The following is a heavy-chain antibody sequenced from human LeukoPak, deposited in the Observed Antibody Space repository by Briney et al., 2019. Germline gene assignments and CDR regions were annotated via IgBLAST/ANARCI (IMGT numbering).Heavy chain of an antibody. Sequence: GGSLRLSCAASGFTFSIFWMHWVRQAPGKGLVWVSRISTDGSSTSYADSVKGRFTISRDNAKNTLYLQMNSLRAEDTAVYYCARDFLYNWNYLGDYYYYYYMDVWGKGTTVTVSS. J-gene: IGHJ6*03. CDR3: ARDFLYNWNYLGDYYYYYYMDV. D-gene: IGHD1-7*01. CDR2: ISTDGSST. CDR1: GFTFSIFW. V-gene: IGHV3-74*01.